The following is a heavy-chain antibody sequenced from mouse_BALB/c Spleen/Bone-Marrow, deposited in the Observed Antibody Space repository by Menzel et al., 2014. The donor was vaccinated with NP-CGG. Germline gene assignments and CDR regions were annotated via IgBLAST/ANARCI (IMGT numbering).Heavy chain of an antibody. CDR3: ARGRTAY. Sequence: VQLQQSGPELVKPGASVKISCKTSGYTFXDYTMHWVKQSHGKSLEWIGNINPNNVGTTYNQKFKGKATLTIDKSSSTAYMELRSLTSEDSAVYYCARGRTAYWGQGTLVTVSA. CDR2: INPNNVGT. J-gene: IGHJ3*01. V-gene: IGHV1-26*01. CDR1: GYTFXDYT.